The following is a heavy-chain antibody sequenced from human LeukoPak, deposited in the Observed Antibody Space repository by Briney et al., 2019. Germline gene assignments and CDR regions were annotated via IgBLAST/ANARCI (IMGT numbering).Heavy chain of an antibody. Sequence: GGSLRLSCAASGFTFDDHAMHWVWQAPGKGLEWVSGLSWNSGSIDYADSVKGRFTISRDNAKNSLYLQMNSLRAEDTALYYCAKDQYYYDSGNFDYWGQGTLVTVSS. CDR1: GFTFDDHA. CDR3: AKDQYYYDSGNFDY. CDR2: LSWNSGSI. V-gene: IGHV3-9*01. D-gene: IGHD3-22*01. J-gene: IGHJ4*02.